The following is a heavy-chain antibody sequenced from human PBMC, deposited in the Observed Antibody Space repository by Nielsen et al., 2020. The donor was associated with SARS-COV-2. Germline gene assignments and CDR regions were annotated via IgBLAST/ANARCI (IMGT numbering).Heavy chain of an antibody. D-gene: IGHD2-2*01. CDR3: ARGDLVVVPSPILGLGPFFYYFYLDV. CDR1: GGSVSSNDW. Sequence: PSETLSLTCAVSGGSVSSNDWWTWVRQSPGKGLEWIGVVSHSGSINYNPSLKSRVTLSMDKSKRQFSLRLTSVSAADTAVYFCARGDLVVVPSPILGLGPFFYYFYLDVWGKGTTVIVSS. V-gene: IGHV4-4*02. CDR2: VSHSGSI. J-gene: IGHJ6*03.